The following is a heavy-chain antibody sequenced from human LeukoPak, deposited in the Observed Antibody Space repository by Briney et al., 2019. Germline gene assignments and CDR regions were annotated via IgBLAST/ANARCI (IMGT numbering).Heavy chain of an antibody. CDR3: AGLYSYGPRYFDY. CDR1: GGSISSGGYS. Sequence: SQTLSLTCAVSGGSISSGGYSWSWIRQPPGKGLEWIGYIYHSGSTYYNPSLKSRVTISVDRSKNQFSLKLSSVTAADTAVYYCAGLYSYGPRYFDYWGQGTLVTVSS. V-gene: IGHV4-30-2*01. D-gene: IGHD5-18*01. CDR2: IYHSGST. J-gene: IGHJ4*02.